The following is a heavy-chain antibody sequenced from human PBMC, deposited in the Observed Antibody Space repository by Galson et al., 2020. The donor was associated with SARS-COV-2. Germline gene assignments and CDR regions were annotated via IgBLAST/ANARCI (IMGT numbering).Heavy chain of an antibody. V-gene: IGHV3-7*01. Sequence: GESLKISCAASGFTFSSYWMSWVRQAPGKGLEWVANIKQDGSEKYYVDSVKGRFTISRDNAKNSLYLQMNSLRAEDTAVYYCALSGSNGGYWGQGTLVTVSS. CDR3: ALSGSNGGY. D-gene: IGHD1-26*01. J-gene: IGHJ4*02. CDR2: IKQDGSEK. CDR1: GFTFSSYW.